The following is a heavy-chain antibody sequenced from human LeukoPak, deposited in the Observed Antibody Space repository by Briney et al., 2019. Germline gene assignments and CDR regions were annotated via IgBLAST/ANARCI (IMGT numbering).Heavy chain of an antibody. CDR2: ISASSSYI. CDR1: GFTFSSNS. Sequence: GGSLRLSCAASGFTFSSNSMNWVRQAPGKGLEWVSSISASSSYIFYADSVKGRLTISRDNAKNSLYLRMNSLRAEDTAVYYCARDGEAYCSSTTCPLSYWGQGTLVTVSS. CDR3: ARDGEAYCSSTTCPLSY. V-gene: IGHV3-21*06. D-gene: IGHD2-2*01. J-gene: IGHJ4*02.